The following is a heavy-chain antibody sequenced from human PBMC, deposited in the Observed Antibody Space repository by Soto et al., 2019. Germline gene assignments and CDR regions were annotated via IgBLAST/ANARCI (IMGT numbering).Heavy chain of an antibody. Sequence: PSETLSLTCAVYGGSFSGYYWSWIRQPPGKGLEWIGEINHSGSTNYNPSLKSRVTISVDTSKNQFSLKLSSVTAADTAVYYCARGRRGSGSYLFYYYYGMDVWGQGTTVTVSS. V-gene: IGHV4-34*01. CDR1: GGSFSGYY. J-gene: IGHJ6*02. D-gene: IGHD3-10*01. CDR3: ARGRRGSGSYLFYYYYGMDV. CDR2: INHSGST.